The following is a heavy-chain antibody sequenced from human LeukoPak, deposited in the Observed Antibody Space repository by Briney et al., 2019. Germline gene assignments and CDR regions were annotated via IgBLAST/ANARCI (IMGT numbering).Heavy chain of an antibody. CDR2: IYHSGST. CDR3: ARKNPLYCSGGSCYSLNAFDI. D-gene: IGHD2-15*01. CDR1: GGSIISYY. Sequence: SETLSLTCTVSGGSIISYYWNWIRQPPGKGLEWIGRIYHSGSTYYNPSLKSRVTISVDTSKNQFSLKLSSVTAADTAVYYCARKNPLYCSGGSCYSLNAFDIWGQGTMVTVSS. J-gene: IGHJ3*02. V-gene: IGHV4-38-2*02.